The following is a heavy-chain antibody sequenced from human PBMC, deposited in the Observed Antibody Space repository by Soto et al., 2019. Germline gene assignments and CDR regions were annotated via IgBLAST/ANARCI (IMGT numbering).Heavy chain of an antibody. CDR3: ATDSGSYWAFDY. CDR1: GYTFTSYA. D-gene: IGHD1-26*01. CDR2: INAANGNT. J-gene: IGHJ4*02. V-gene: IGHV1-3*01. Sequence: ASVKVSRKASGYTFTSYAVHWVRQAPGQRLEWLGWINAANGNTKYSQKFQGRITITRDTSASTTYMELSSLTSEDTAVYYCATDSGSYWAFDYWGQGALVTVSS.